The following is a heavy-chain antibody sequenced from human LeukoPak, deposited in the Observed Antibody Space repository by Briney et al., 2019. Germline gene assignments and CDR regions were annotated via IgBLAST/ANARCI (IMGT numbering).Heavy chain of an antibody. CDR3: AREEVLRYFDWSPRAFDY. D-gene: IGHD3-9*01. CDR1: GFTFSSYE. Sequence: GGSLRLSCAASGFTFSSYEMNWVRQAPGKGLEWVSYISSSGSTIYYADSVKGRFTISRDNAKNSLCLQMNSLRAEDTAVYYCAREEVLRYFDWSPRAFDYWGQGTLVTVSS. V-gene: IGHV3-48*03. CDR2: ISSSGSTI. J-gene: IGHJ4*02.